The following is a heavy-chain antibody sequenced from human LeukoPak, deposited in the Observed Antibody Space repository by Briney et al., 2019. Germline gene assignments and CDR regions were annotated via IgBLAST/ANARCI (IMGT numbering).Heavy chain of an antibody. CDR1: GGFISSYY. CDR3: AREGDSTVTGDYYYYYMDV. Sequence: SETLSLTCTVSGGFISSYYWSWIRQPPGKGLEWIGYIYYSGITNYNPSLKSRVTISADTSRNQFSLKLSSVTAADTAVYYCAREGDSTVTGDYYYYYMDVWGKGTRSPSP. D-gene: IGHD4-17*01. CDR2: IYYSGIT. V-gene: IGHV4-59*01. J-gene: IGHJ6*03.